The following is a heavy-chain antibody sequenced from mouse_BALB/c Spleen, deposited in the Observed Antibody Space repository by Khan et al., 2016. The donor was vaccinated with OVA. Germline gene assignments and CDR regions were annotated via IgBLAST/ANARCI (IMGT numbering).Heavy chain of an antibody. CDR3: ARDYGSLYWYFDV. D-gene: IGHD1-1*01. Sequence: EVELVESGPGLVKPSQTVSLTCTVTGISITSGNYRWSWFRQFPGNKLEWIGNIYYSGTVTYNPSLTSRTTITRDTSKNQFFLEMNSLTAEDTATYYCARDYGSLYWYFDVWGAGTTVTVSS. V-gene: IGHV3-5*02. CDR1: GISITSGNYR. CDR2: IYYSGTV. J-gene: IGHJ1*01.